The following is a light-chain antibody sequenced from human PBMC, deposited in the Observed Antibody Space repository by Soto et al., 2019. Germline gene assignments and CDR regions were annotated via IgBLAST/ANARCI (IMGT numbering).Light chain of an antibody. CDR1: QGISSY. Sequence: AIRMTQSPSSLSASTGDRVTITCRASQGISSYLAWYQQKPGKAPKLLIYAASTLPSGVPSRFSGSGSGTDFTLTISCLQSEDFATYYCQQYYSYPYTFCQGTKLEIK. CDR2: AAS. J-gene: IGKJ2*01. V-gene: IGKV1-8*01. CDR3: QQYYSYPYT.